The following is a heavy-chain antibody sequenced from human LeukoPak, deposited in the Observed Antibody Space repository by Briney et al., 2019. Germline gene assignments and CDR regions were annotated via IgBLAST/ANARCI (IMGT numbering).Heavy chain of an antibody. V-gene: IGHV4-39*07. J-gene: IGHJ1*01. CDR3: ARVVSSWYYFQH. CDR2: IYYSGST. D-gene: IGHD6-13*01. CDR1: GGSISSSSYY. Sequence: SETLSLTCTVSGGSISSSSYYWGWIRQPPGKGLEWIGSIYYSGSTYYNPSLKSRVTISVDTSKNQFSLKLSSVTAADTAVYYCARVVSSWYYFQHWGQGTLVTVSS.